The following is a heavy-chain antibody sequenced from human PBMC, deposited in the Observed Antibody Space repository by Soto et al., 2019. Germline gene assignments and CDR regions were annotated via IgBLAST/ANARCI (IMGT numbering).Heavy chain of an antibody. D-gene: IGHD5-18*01. CDR2: IKSKTDGGTT. Sequence: WGSLLLACAASVFTFSNAWMSWVGQAPGKGLEWVGRIKSKTDGGTTDYAAPVKGRFTISRDDSKNTLYLQMNSLKTEDTAVYSCTTEAYSYGFDYWGQGTMVTVSS. CDR3: TTEAYSYGFDY. V-gene: IGHV3-15*01. CDR1: VFTFSNAW. J-gene: IGHJ4*02.